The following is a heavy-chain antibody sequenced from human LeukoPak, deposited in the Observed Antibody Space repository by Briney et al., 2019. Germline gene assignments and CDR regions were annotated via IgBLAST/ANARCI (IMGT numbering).Heavy chain of an antibody. CDR2: ISYDGSNK. J-gene: IGHJ4*02. CDR3: AKTAGTQLNYFDY. Sequence: PGGSLRLSCAASGFTFSSYGMHWVRQAPGKGLEWVAAISYDGSNKYYADSVKGRFTISRDNSKNTLYLQMNSLRAEDTAVYYCAKTAGTQLNYFDYWGQGTLVTVSS. V-gene: IGHV3-30*18. CDR1: GFTFSSYG. D-gene: IGHD6-19*01.